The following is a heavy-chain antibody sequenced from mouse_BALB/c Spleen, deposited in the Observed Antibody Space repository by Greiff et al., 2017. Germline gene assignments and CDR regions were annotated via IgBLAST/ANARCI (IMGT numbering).Heavy chain of an antibody. V-gene: IGHV5-6-3*01. D-gene: IGHD4-1*01. CDR1: GFTFSSYG. CDR2: INSNGGST. J-gene: IGHJ3*01. CDR3: AREKLTGSAWFAY. Sequence: EVKLVESGGGLVQPGGSLKLSCAASGFTFSSYGMSWVRQTPDKRLELVATINSNGGSTYYPDSVKGRFTISRDNAKNTLYLQMSSLKSEDTAMYYCAREKLTGSAWFAYWGEGTLDTVSA.